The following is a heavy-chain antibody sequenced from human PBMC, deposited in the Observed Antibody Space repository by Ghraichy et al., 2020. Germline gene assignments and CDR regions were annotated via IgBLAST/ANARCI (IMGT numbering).Heavy chain of an antibody. Sequence: GESLNISCVASGYTFSSYGIHWVRQAPGKGLEWVSYIDVSGSTKYYADSLKGRFSISRDNAKNSVYLQMNSLRAEDTALYHCVRGLKTETIFFWGQGTLVTVSS. CDR1: GYTFSSYG. CDR2: IDVSGSTK. J-gene: IGHJ4*02. D-gene: IGHD1-1*01. V-gene: IGHV3-48*03. CDR3: VRGLKTETIFF.